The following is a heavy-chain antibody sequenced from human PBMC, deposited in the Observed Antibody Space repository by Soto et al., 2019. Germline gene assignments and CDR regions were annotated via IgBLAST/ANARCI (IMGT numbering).Heavy chain of an antibody. V-gene: IGHV4-31*03. Sequence: SETLSLTCSVSGYSITAGGYYWSWIRQHPGKGLEWIGSFYSSGSIIYNPSLKSRVSISGDTSRNQFSMTLTSVTAADTALYYCARMYSSGSGWFNPWGQGTLVTVSS. CDR1: GYSITAGGYY. J-gene: IGHJ5*02. CDR3: ARMYSSGSGWFNP. D-gene: IGHD3-22*01. CDR2: FYSSGSI.